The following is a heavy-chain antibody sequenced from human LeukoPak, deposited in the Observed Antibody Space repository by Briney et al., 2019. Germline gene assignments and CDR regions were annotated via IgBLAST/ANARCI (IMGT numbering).Heavy chain of an antibody. J-gene: IGHJ6*02. V-gene: IGHV1-8*01. CDR3: ARARDGDILTGYLYYYYYGMDV. CDR1: GYTFTSYD. Sequence: ASVKVSCKASGYTFTSYDINWVRQATGQGLGWMGWMNPNSGNTGYAQKFQGRVTMTRNTSISTAYMELSSLRSEDTAVYYCARARDGDILTGYLYYYYYGMDVWGQGTTVTVSS. D-gene: IGHD3-9*01. CDR2: MNPNSGNT.